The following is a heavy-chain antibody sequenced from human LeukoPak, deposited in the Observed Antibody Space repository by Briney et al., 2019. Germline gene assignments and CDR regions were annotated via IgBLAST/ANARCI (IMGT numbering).Heavy chain of an antibody. D-gene: IGHD1-20*01. CDR3: AREPEYNWNGYADY. Sequence: GASVKVSCKASGYTFTSYGISWVRQAPGQRLEWMGWINAVNGNTKYPQNFQGRVTITRDTSASTAYMELSSLRSEDTAVYYCAREPEYNWNGYADYWGQGTLVTVSS. CDR1: GYTFTSYG. V-gene: IGHV1-18*01. J-gene: IGHJ4*02. CDR2: INAVNGNT.